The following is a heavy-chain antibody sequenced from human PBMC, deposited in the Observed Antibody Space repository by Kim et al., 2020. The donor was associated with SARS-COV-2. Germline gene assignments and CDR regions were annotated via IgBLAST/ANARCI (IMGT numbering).Heavy chain of an antibody. D-gene: IGHD3-22*01. CDR2: IYYSGST. V-gene: IGHV4-61*01. CDR1: GGSVSSGSYY. J-gene: IGHJ6*01. Sequence: SETLSLTCTVSGGSVSSGSYYWSWIRQPPGKGLEWIGYIYYSGSTNYNPSLKSRATISVDTSKNQFSLKLSSVTAADTAVYYCARGDYYVSSGFDPYYYG. CDR3: ARGDYYVSSGFDPYYYG.